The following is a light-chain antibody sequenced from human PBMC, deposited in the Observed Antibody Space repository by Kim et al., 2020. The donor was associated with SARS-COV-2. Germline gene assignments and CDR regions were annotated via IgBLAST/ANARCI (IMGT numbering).Light chain of an antibody. V-gene: IGLV3-9*01. Sequence: SYELTQPLSVSVAPGQTARITCGGNNIGSKNVHWYQQKPGQAPVLVIYRDSNRPSGIPERFSGSNSGNTATLTISRAQAGDEADYYCQVWDSSTAKWVFGGGTQLTVL. CDR2: RDS. J-gene: IGLJ3*02. CDR3: QVWDSSTAKWV. CDR1: NIGSKN.